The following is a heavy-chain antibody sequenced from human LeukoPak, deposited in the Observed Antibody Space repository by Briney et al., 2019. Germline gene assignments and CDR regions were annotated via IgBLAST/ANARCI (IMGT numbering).Heavy chain of an antibody. J-gene: IGHJ4*02. Sequence: GASVKVSCKASGYTFTSYGISWVRQAPGQGLEWMGWISAYNGNTSYAQKLQGRVTMTTDTSTSTAYMELRSLRSDDTAVYYCARDRAIAVAGTVDYWGQGTLVTVSS. D-gene: IGHD6-19*01. CDR2: ISAYNGNT. CDR3: ARDRAIAVAGTVDY. CDR1: GYTFTSYG. V-gene: IGHV1-18*01.